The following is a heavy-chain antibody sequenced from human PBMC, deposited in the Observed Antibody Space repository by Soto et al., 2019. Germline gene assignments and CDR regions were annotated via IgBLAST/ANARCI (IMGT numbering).Heavy chain of an antibody. CDR2: ISYDGSNK. CDR3: AAETKSYFYGMDV. V-gene: IGHV3-30*03. J-gene: IGHJ6*02. CDR1: GLIFSSSA. Sequence: QVQLVESGGGVVQPGRSLRLSCAASGLIFSSSAMHWVRQAPGTGLEWVALISYDGSNKYYVDSVKGRFTISRDNSKDTLDLQMNSLNEGDTAVYYCAAETKSYFYGMDVWGQGTTVTVSS.